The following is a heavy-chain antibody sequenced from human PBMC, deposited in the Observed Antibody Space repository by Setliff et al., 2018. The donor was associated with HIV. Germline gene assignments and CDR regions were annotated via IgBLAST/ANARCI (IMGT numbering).Heavy chain of an antibody. CDR2: IIPIFGTA. CDR3: ARAVGGSNYFDYSGYQDF. Sequence: SVKVSCKASGYTFTNFYMHWVRQAPGQGLEWMGGIIPIFGTANYAQKFQGRVTITTDESTSTAYMELSSLRSEDTAVYYCARAVGGSNYFDYSGYQDFWGQGTRVTVSS. CDR1: GYTFTNFY. V-gene: IGHV1-69*05. D-gene: IGHD3-22*01. J-gene: IGHJ4*02.